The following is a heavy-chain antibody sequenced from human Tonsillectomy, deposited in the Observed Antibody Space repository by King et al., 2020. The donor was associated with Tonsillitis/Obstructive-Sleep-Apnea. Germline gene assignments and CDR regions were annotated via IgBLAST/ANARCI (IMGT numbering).Heavy chain of an antibody. CDR3: AAASGWHYYFDY. CDR2: IVVGSGNT. D-gene: IGHD6-19*01. Sequence: QLVQSGPEVKKPGTSVKVSCKASGFTFTSSAVQWVRQARGQRLEWIGWIVVGSGNTNYAQKFQERVTITRDMSTSTAYMELSRLRSEDTAVYYCAAASGWHYYFDYWGQGTLVTVSS. CDR1: GFTFTSSA. V-gene: IGHV1-58*01. J-gene: IGHJ4*02.